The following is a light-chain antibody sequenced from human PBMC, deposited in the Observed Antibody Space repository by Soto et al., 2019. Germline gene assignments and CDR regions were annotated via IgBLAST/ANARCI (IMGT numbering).Light chain of an antibody. CDR1: SSYIGAYDH. CDR3: ISYTVSRSYV. J-gene: IGLJ1*01. Sequence: QSALTQPASVSGSPGQSITISCSGTSSYIGAYDHVAWYQQFTGKSPKLMIYSVRNRPAGVSNRFAGSKSGNTASLTISGLQAEDEADYYGISYTVSRSYVFGSGTKLTVL. V-gene: IGLV2-14*01. CDR2: SVR.